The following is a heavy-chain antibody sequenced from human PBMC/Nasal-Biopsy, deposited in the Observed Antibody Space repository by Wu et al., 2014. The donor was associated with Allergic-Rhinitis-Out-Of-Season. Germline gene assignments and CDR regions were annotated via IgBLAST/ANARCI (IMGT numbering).Heavy chain of an antibody. J-gene: IGHJ6*02. CDR1: GGSISSGGYY. Sequence: TLSLTCTVSGGSISSGGYYWSWIRQHPGKGLEWIGYIYYSGSTYYNPSLKSRVTISVDTSKNQFSLKLSSVTAADTAVYYCARGGDYDSSGEYGMDVWGQGTTVTV. D-gene: IGHD3-22*01. CDR3: ARGGDYDSSGEYGMDV. CDR2: IYYSGST. V-gene: IGHV4-31*03.